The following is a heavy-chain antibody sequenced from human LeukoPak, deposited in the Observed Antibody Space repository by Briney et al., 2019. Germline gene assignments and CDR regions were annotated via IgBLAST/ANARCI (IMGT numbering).Heavy chain of an antibody. Sequence: NPSGGLSLTCAVSGGSISSGNWWSWVRPPPGKGLEWIGEIYRSGSTNYNPSLKSRVTISVDKSKNQFSLKLSSVTAADTAVYYCARDSSGSYSFGYWGQGTLVTVSS. J-gene: IGHJ4*02. D-gene: IGHD1-26*01. CDR3: ARDSSGSYSFGY. CDR1: GGSISSGNW. CDR2: IYRSGST. V-gene: IGHV4-4*02.